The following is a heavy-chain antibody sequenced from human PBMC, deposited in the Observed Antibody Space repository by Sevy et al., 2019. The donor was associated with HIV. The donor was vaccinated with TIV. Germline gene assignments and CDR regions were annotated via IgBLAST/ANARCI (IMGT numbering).Heavy chain of an antibody. CDR2: IYHSGST. J-gene: IGHJ3*02. Sequence: SETLSLTCTVSGGSISGYYWSWIRQPPGKGLECIGYIYHSGSTNYNPSLKSRVTMSVDTSKNQFSLKLRSVTAADTAVYYCAREMASTIGDVFDIWGQGTIFTVS. D-gene: IGHD3-3*01. CDR1: GGSISGYY. CDR3: AREMASTIGDVFDI. V-gene: IGHV4-59*08.